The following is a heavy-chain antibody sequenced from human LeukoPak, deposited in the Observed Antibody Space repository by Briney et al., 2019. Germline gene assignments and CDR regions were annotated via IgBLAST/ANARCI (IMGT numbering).Heavy chain of an antibody. Sequence: GGSLRLSCTASGFTFGDYAMSWVRQAPGKGLEWVGFIRSKAYGGTTEYAASVKGRFTISRDDSKSIAYLQMNSLKTEDTAVYYCTRDQNSGSYPDAFDIWGQGTMVTVSS. CDR2: IRSKAYGGTT. J-gene: IGHJ3*02. CDR1: GFTFGDYA. D-gene: IGHD1-26*01. V-gene: IGHV3-49*04. CDR3: TRDQNSGSYPDAFDI.